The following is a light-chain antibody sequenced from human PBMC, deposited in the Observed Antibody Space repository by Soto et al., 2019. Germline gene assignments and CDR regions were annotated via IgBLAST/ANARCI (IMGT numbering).Light chain of an antibody. J-gene: IGKJ1*01. CDR3: QQSYSGLWT. CDR2: AAS. Sequence: DLQVTQSPSSLSASVGDRVIITCRASQGINRNLNWYQQKPGQAPKLLIYAASSLQSGVPTRFRGTASGTEFTLTITGLQTEDSASYYCQQSYSGLWTFGQGTKVDIK. V-gene: IGKV1-39*01. CDR1: QGINRN.